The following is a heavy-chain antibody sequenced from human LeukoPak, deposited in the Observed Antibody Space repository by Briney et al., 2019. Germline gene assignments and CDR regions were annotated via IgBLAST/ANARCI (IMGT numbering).Heavy chain of an antibody. D-gene: IGHD3-10*01. Sequence: GGSLRLSCAASGFTFSSYSMNWVRQAPGKGLEWVSSISSSSSYIYYADSVKGRFTISRDNAKNTLYLQMNSLRAEDTAVYYCARGPSKYFYYGSGRYYDAFDIWGQGTMVTISS. CDR1: GFTFSSYS. CDR3: ARGPSKYFYYGSGRYYDAFDI. V-gene: IGHV3-21*01. CDR2: ISSSSSYI. J-gene: IGHJ3*02.